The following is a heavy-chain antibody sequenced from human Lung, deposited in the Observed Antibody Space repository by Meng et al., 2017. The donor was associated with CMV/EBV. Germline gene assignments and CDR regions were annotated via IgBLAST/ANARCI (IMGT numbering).Heavy chain of an antibody. CDR2: INPNTGGT. CDR1: GYTFTGYY. J-gene: IGHJ5*02. CDR3: ARGRYELIWGLFDP. Sequence: QVQLVQSGAEVKKPGASVKFSCKASGYTFTGYYMHWVRQAPGQGLEWMGRINPNTGGTKYAQKFQGWVTLTRDTSISTAYMELSRLRSDDTAVYYCARGRYELIWGLFDPWGQGTLVTVSS. D-gene: IGHD1-1*01. V-gene: IGHV1-2*04.